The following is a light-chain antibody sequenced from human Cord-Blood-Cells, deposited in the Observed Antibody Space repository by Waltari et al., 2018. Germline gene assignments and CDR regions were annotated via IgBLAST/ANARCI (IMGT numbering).Light chain of an antibody. Sequence: EIVMTQSPATLSVYPGERATLSCRASQSVSSNLAWYQQKPGQAPRLLIYGASTRSTGIPARFSGRGSGTEVTLTISSLQSEDCAVYYCQQYNNWPPKTFGQGTKLEIK. CDR2: GAS. V-gene: IGKV3-15*01. CDR3: QQYNNWPPKT. CDR1: QSVSSN. J-gene: IGKJ2*01.